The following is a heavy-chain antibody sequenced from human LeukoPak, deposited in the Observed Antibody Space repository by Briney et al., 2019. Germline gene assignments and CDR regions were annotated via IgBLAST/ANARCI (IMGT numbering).Heavy chain of an antibody. CDR3: ARGRAIIRYGSGSYYLFDY. J-gene: IGHJ4*02. V-gene: IGHV4-34*01. CDR1: GGSFSGYY. D-gene: IGHD3-10*01. Sequence: SETLSLTCAVYGGSFSGYYWSWIRQPPGKGLEWVGEINHSGSTNYNPSLKSRVTISADTSKNQFSLKLSSVTAADTAVYYCARGRAIIRYGSGSYYLFDYWGQGTLVTVSS. CDR2: INHSGST.